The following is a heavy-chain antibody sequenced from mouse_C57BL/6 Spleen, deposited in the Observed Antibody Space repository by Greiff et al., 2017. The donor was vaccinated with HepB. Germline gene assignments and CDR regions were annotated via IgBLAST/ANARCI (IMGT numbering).Heavy chain of an antibody. CDR2: IDPSDSET. CDR3: ARRTYYSKGGFHY. D-gene: IGHD2-5*01. Sequence: QVQLQQPGAELVRPGSSVKLSCKASGYTFTSYWMQWVKQRPIQGLEWIGNIDPSDSETHYNQKFKDKATLTVDKSSCTAYMQLSSLTSEDSAVYYCARRTYYSKGGFHYWGQGTTLTVSS. J-gene: IGHJ2*01. CDR1: GYTFTSYW. V-gene: IGHV1-52*01.